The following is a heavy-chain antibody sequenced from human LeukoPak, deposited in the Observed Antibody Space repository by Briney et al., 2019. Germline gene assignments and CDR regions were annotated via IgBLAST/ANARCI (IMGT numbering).Heavy chain of an antibody. CDR3: ATEITGYSSSWTNFDY. Sequence: GASVKVSCKASGYTFTGYYMHWVRQAPGQGLEWMGWINPNSGGTNYAQKYQGRVTMTRDTSIITAYMELSRLRSEYTAVYYCATEITGYSSSWTNFDYWGQGTLVTVSS. J-gene: IGHJ4*02. D-gene: IGHD6-13*01. V-gene: IGHV1-2*02. CDR2: INPNSGGT. CDR1: GYTFTGYY.